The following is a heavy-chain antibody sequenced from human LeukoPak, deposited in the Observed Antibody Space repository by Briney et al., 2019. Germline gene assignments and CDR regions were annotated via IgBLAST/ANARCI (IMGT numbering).Heavy chain of an antibody. CDR1: GGSISSYY. J-gene: IGHJ4*02. CDR3: ASSLSIAARGFDY. Sequence: PSETLSLTCTVSGGSISSYYWSWIRQPPGKGLEWIGYIYYSGSTNYNPSLKSRVTISVDTSKNQFSLKLSSVTAADTAVYYCASSLSIAARGFDYWGQGTLVTVSS. CDR2: IYYSGST. D-gene: IGHD6-6*01. V-gene: IGHV4-59*12.